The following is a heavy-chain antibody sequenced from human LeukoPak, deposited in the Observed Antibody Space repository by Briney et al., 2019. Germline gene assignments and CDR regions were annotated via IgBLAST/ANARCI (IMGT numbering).Heavy chain of an antibody. D-gene: IGHD2-21*02. V-gene: IGHV4-30-4*01. CDR2: IYYSGST. CDR3: ARGFDVVVTSPGGLDY. CDR1: GGSISSGDYY. Sequence: SETLSLTCTVSGGSISSGDYYWSWIRQPPGKGLEWIGYIYYSGSTYYNPSLKSRVTISVDTFKNQFSLKLSSVTAADTAVYYCARGFDVVVTSPGGLDYWGQGTLVTVSS. J-gene: IGHJ4*02.